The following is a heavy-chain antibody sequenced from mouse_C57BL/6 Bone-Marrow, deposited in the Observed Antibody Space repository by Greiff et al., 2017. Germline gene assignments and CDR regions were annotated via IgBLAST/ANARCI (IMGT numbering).Heavy chain of an antibody. CDR2: IYPGSGST. J-gene: IGHJ4*01. CDR1: GYTFTSYW. CDR3: ARRPKYYAMDY. Sequence: QVQLQQPGAELVKPGASVKMSCKASGYTFTSYWITWVKQRPGQGLEWIGDIYPGSGSTNYNEQFKSKATLTVDTSSSTAYMQLSSLTSEDSAVYYFARRPKYYAMDYWGQGTSVTVSS. V-gene: IGHV1-55*01.